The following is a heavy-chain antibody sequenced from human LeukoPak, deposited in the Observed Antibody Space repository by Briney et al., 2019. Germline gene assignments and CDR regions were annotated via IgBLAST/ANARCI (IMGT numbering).Heavy chain of an antibody. CDR1: GGTFSSYA. J-gene: IGHJ4*02. V-gene: IGHV1-69*13. CDR2: IIPIFGTA. Sequence: ASVKVSCKASGGTFSSYAISWVRQAPGQGLEWMGGIIPIFGTANYAQKFQGRVTITADESTSTAYMELSSLRSEDTAVYYCASTCGGDCYQSYDYWGQGTLVTVSS. D-gene: IGHD2-21*02. CDR3: ASTCGGDCYQSYDY.